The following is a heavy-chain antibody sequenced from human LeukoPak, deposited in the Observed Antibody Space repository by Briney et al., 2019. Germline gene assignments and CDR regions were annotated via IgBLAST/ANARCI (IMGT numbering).Heavy chain of an antibody. D-gene: IGHD3-10*01. CDR2: ISGSGGNT. J-gene: IGHJ1*01. CDR3: AKLHTVQLRLWFGELLSYFQH. Sequence: GGSLRLSCAASGFTFSSYAMSWVRQAPGKGLEWVSAISGSGGNTYYADSVKGRFTISRDNSKNTLYLQMNSLRAEDTAVYYCAKLHTVQLRLWFGELLSYFQHWGQGTLVTVSS. V-gene: IGHV3-23*01. CDR1: GFTFSSYA.